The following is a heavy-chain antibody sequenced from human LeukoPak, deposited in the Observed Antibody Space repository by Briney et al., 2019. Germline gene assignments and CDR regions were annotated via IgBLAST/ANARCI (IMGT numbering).Heavy chain of an antibody. J-gene: IGHJ4*02. CDR1: GFTFSSYW. D-gene: IGHD4-11*01. V-gene: IGHV3-74*01. CDR2: INGDGSST. CDR3: ARDGHLQPFGY. Sequence: GGSLRLSCAASGFTFSSYWMHWVRQAPGKGLVWVSRINGDGSSTSYADSVKGRLTISRDNAKNTLYLQMNGLRADDTAVYYCARDGHLQPFGYWGQGTLVTVSS.